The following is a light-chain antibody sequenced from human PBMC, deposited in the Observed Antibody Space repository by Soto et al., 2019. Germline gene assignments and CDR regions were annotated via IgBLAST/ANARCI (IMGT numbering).Light chain of an antibody. Sequence: HSALTQPASVSGSPGQSITISCTGTSSDVGSYNLVSWYQQHPGKAPKLMIYEGSKRPSGVSNRFSGSKSGNTASLTISGLQAEDEADYYCCSYAGTSPVLFGGGTKVTVL. J-gene: IGLJ2*01. CDR3: CSYAGTSPVL. V-gene: IGLV2-23*01. CDR2: EGS. CDR1: SSDVGSYNL.